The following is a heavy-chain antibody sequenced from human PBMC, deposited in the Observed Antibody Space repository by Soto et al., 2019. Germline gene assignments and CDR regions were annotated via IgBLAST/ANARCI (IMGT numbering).Heavy chain of an antibody. J-gene: IGHJ6*02. V-gene: IGHV3-30-3*01. Sequence: QVQLVESGGGVVQPGRSLRLSCAASAFTFSSYAMHWVRQAPGKGLEWVAVISYDGSNKYYADSVKGRFTISRYNSKNTLYLQMNSLRAEDTAVYYCARDGGFSGGRRAIAARRGGPNYYYYYGMDVWGQGTTVTVSS. CDR3: ARDGGFSGGRRAIAARRGGPNYYYYYGMDV. D-gene: IGHD6-6*01. CDR2: ISYDGSNK. CDR1: AFTFSSYA.